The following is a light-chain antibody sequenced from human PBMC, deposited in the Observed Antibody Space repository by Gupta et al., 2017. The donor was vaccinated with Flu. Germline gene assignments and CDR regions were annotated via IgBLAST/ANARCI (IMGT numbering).Light chain of an antibody. CDR1: NIGSKT. J-gene: IGLJ3*02. V-gene: IGLV3-21*02. Sequence: NNIGSKTVHWYQQRPGQAPVLVVYDDSERPSGIPERFPGSNSGTSATLTISRVEAGDEADYYCQVWDSSSDHPVFGGGTKLTVL. CDR2: DDS. CDR3: QVWDSSSDHPV.